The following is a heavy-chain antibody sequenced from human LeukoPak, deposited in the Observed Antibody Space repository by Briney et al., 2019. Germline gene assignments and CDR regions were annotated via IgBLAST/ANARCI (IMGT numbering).Heavy chain of an antibody. Sequence: GGSLRLSCAASGFTFSDYWMTWVRQAPGKGLEWVANIDRDGSERYYVDSVKGRFTISRDDAKSSLYLQMNSLRAEDTAVYYCARRNAMDVWGQGTTVIVFS. V-gene: IGHV3-7*03. CDR3: ARRNAMDV. CDR2: IDRDGSER. J-gene: IGHJ6*02. CDR1: GFTFSDYW.